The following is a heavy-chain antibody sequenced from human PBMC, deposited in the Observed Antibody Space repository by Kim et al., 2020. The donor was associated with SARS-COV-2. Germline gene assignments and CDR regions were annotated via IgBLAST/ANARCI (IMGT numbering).Heavy chain of an antibody. J-gene: IGHJ3*02. CDR1: GFTFSSYS. CDR3: ARGDGYCSSTSCYATIGAFEI. D-gene: IGHD2-2*01. V-gene: IGHV3-48*04. CDR2: ISSSTSII. Sequence: GGSLRLSCAASGFTFSSYSMNWVRQAPGKGLEWVSYISSSTSIIYYADSVKGRFTISRDNAKNSLYLQMNSLRAEDTAVYYCARGDGYCSSTSCYATIGAFEIWGQGALRTVSS.